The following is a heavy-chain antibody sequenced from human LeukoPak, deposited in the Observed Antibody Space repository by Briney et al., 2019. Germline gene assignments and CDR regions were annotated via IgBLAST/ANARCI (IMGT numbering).Heavy chain of an antibody. CDR3: AKDAWYSSSSDY. V-gene: IGHV3-21*04. Sequence: PGGSLRLSCAASGFTFSSYSMNWVRQAPGKGLEWVSSISSSSYIYYADSVKGRFTISRDNSKNTLYLQMNSLRAEDTAVYYCAKDAWYSSSSDYWGQGTLVTVSS. CDR2: ISSSSYI. CDR1: GFTFSSYS. D-gene: IGHD6-6*01. J-gene: IGHJ4*02.